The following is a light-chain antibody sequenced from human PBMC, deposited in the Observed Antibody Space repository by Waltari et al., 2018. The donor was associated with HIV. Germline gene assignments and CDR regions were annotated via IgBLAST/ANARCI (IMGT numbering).Light chain of an antibody. V-gene: IGLV3-19*01. CDR3: NSRDISGNHLV. CDR1: SLRSYY. CDR2: DKN. Sequence: SSELTQDPAVSVALGQPVRITCQGDSLRSYYASWYQQKPGQAPLLVIYDKNNRPSVIPDRFSGSSSGNTASLTITGAQAEDEADYYCNSRDISGNHLVFGGGTKLTVL. J-gene: IGLJ2*01.